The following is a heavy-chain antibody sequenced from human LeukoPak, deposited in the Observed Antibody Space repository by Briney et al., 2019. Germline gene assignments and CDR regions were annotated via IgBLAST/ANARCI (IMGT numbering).Heavy chain of an antibody. D-gene: IGHD3-22*01. Sequence: VASVTVSCKASGYTFTGYYMHWVRQAPGQGLEWMGWINPNSGGTNYAQKFQGRVTMTRDTSISTAYMELSRLRSDDTAVYYCARVAREYYDSSGYSSWGQGTLVTVSS. CDR2: INPNSGGT. CDR3: ARVAREYYDSSGYSS. CDR1: GYTFTGYY. V-gene: IGHV1-2*02. J-gene: IGHJ5*02.